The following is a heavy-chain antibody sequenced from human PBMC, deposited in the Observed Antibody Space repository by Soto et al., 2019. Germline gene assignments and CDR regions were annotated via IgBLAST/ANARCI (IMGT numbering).Heavy chain of an antibody. CDR3: AHYVSASPAGWFDP. D-gene: IGHD3-10*01. CDR2: IYWDDDN. J-gene: IGHJ5*02. Sequence: QITLKESGPALVKPTQTLTLTCTFSGFSLSTSGEAVGWIRQPPGEALEWLALIYWDDDNRYNPTLKTRLTITTDTSKNQVVLTLTNMDPVDTATYSCAHYVSASPAGWFDPWGQGILVTVSS. V-gene: IGHV2-5*02. CDR1: GFSLSTSGEA.